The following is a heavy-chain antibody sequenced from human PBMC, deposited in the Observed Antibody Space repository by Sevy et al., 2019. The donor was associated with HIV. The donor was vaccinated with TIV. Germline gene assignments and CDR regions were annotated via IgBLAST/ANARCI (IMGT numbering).Heavy chain of an antibody. D-gene: IGHD3-10*01. Sequence: SETLSLTCTVSGGSISSGGYYWSWIRQHPGRGLEWIGYIYYSGSTYYNPSLKGRVTISVDTSKNQFSLKLSSVTAADTAVYYCARVGRHNWFDPWGQGTLVTVSS. J-gene: IGHJ5*02. CDR1: GGSISSGGYY. CDR2: IYYSGST. CDR3: ARVGRHNWFDP. V-gene: IGHV4-31*03.